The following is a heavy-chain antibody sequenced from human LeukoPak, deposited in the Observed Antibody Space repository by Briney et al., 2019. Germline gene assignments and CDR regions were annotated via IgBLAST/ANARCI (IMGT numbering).Heavy chain of an antibody. J-gene: IGHJ4*02. CDR3: VRDLWNFYDSSSSADY. D-gene: IGHD3-22*01. CDR1: GFTFSSYW. Sequence: GGSLRLSCAASGFTFSSYWMHWVRQAPGKGLVWVSRINSDGSITSYADSVKGRFTISRDNAENTLYLQMKSLRAEDTAVYYCVRDLWNFYDSSSSADYWGQGTLVTVSS. V-gene: IGHV3-74*01. CDR2: INSDGSIT.